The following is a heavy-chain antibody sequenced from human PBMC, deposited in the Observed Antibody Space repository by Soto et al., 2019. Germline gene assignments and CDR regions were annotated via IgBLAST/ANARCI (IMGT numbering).Heavy chain of an antibody. Sequence: PGGSLRLSCAASGFTVSGNYMTWVRQAPGKGLEWVSHIDSDGSDTTYADSVKGRFTISRDNAKNSLYLQMNSLRAEDTAVYYCAKRTSGWYFDYWGQGTLVTVSS. CDR3: AKRTSGWYFDY. V-gene: IGHV3-74*01. CDR1: GFTVSGNY. J-gene: IGHJ4*02. CDR2: IDSDGSDT. D-gene: IGHD6-19*01.